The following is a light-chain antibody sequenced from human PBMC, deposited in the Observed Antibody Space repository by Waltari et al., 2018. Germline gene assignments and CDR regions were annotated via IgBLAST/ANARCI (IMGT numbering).Light chain of an antibody. CDR1: QGVSSAT. Sequence: TATLSCRASQGVSSATLAWYQQTPGQAPRLLIYGVSTRATGIPDRFSGRRSGTDFTLTINGLEPEDSAMYYCQQYAGSRLTFGGGTRLEIK. J-gene: IGKJ4*01. V-gene: IGKV3-20*01. CDR3: QQYAGSRLT. CDR2: GVS.